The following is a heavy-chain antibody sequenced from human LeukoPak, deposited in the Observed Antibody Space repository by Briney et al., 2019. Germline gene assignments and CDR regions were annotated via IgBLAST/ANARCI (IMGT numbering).Heavy chain of an antibody. Sequence: GGSLRLSCAASGFTFSSYWMSWVRQAPGKGLEWVANIKQDGSEKYYVDSLKGRFTISRDDAKNSLYLQMNSLGAEDTAVYYCARRQCSSISCYYAFDIWGQGTMVTVSS. CDR2: IKQDGSEK. CDR1: GFTFSSYW. J-gene: IGHJ3*02. D-gene: IGHD2-2*01. CDR3: ARRQCSSISCYYAFDI. V-gene: IGHV3-7*01.